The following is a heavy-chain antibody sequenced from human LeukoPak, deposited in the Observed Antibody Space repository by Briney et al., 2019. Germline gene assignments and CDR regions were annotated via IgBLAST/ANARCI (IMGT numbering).Heavy chain of an antibody. V-gene: IGHV3-21*01. J-gene: IGHJ4*02. CDR3: ASLGYCSSTSCYGLDY. D-gene: IGHD2-2*01. CDR1: GFIFSSYS. Sequence: GGSLRLSCAASGFIFSSYSMNWVRQAPGKGLEWVSSISSSSSYIYYADSVKGRFTISRDNAKNSLYLQMNSLRAEDTAVYTCASLGYCSSTSCYGLDYWGQGTLVTVSS. CDR2: ISSSSSYI.